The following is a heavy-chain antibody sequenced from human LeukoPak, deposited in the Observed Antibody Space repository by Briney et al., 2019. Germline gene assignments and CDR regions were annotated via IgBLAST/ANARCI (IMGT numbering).Heavy chain of an antibody. J-gene: IGHJ6*04. CDR3: AKGETSYDFWSGSPMDV. CDR2: IRYDGSNK. CDR1: GFTFSSYG. Sequence: GGSLRLSCAASGFTFSSYGMHWVRQAPGKGLEWVAFIRYDGSNKYYADSVKGRFTISRDNSKNTLYLQMNSLRAEDTAVYYCAKGETSYDFWSGSPMDVWGKGTTVTVSS. D-gene: IGHD3-3*01. V-gene: IGHV3-30*02.